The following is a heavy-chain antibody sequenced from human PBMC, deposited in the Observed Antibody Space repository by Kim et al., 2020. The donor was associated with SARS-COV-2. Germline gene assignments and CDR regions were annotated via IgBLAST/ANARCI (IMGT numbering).Heavy chain of an antibody. CDR3: ARDNPEYSSSYFDY. Sequence: KHTLKSRVTISVDTSKNQFSLKLSSVTAADTAVYYCARDNPEYSSSYFDYWGQGTLVTVSS. J-gene: IGHJ4*02. V-gene: IGHV4-59*01. D-gene: IGHD6-6*01.